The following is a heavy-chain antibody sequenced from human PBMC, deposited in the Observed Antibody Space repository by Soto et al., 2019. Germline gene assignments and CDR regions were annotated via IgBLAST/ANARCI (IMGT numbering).Heavy chain of an antibody. V-gene: IGHV1-18*01. CDR3: ATYGGGYCSGGSCSSFDY. J-gene: IGHJ4*02. CDR2: ISAYNGNT. D-gene: IGHD2-15*01. Sequence: QVQLVQSGAEVKKPGASVKVSCKASGYTFTSYGISWVRQAPGQGLEWMGWISAYNGNTNYAQKLQGRVNMTTDTATSTAYMGLRSLRSDDTAVYYCATYGGGYCSGGSCSSFDYWGQGTLVTVSS. CDR1: GYTFTSYG.